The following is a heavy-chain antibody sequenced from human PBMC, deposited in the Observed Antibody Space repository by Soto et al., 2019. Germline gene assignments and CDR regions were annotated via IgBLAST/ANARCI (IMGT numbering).Heavy chain of an antibody. CDR2: IIPVFQTP. V-gene: IGHV1-69*01. D-gene: IGHD2-8*01. Sequence: QERLVQSGAEAKRPGSSVKVSCKASGYTFRDYSINWVRQDPGQAPEWMGGIIPVFQTPNYAQNFQGRLTMDADDPTATAYTAVSSLREVGTAGYYYAGVLWPSFYYSAVDPLNPFDLWGQGTMVTVSS. CDR1: GYTFRDYS. CDR3: AGVLWPSFYYSAVDPLNPFDL. J-gene: IGHJ3*01.